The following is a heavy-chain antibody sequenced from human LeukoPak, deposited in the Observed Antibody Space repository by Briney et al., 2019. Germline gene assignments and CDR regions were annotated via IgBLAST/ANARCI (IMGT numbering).Heavy chain of an antibody. V-gene: IGHV3-66*01. J-gene: IGHJ4*02. CDR1: GFTFSSYE. CDR3: ARDPGVVIIGWDY. D-gene: IGHD3-3*01. Sequence: GGSLRLSCAASGFTFSSYEMNWVRQAPGRGLEWVSIIFSDGSPYYADSVKGRFTISRDTSMNTLYLQMNSLRAEDTALYYCARDPGVVIIGWDYWGQGTLVTVSS. CDR2: IFSDGSP.